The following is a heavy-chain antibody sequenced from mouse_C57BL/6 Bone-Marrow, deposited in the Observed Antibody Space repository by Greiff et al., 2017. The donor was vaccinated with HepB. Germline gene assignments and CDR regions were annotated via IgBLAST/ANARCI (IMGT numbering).Heavy chain of an antibody. Sequence: QVQLKQPGAELVKPGASVKLSCTASGYTFTSYGMHWVKQTPGQGLEWIGMIHPNSGSTDYNEKFKSKDTLTVDKSSSTAYMQLSRLTSEDSAVYDCARNYYGSSYFDYWGQGTTLTVSS. V-gene: IGHV1-64*01. CDR3: ARNYYGSSYFDY. J-gene: IGHJ2*01. D-gene: IGHD1-1*01. CDR2: IHPNSGST. CDR1: GYTFTSYG.